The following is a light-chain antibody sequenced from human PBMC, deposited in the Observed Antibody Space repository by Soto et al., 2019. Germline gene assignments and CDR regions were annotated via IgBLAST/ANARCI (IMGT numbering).Light chain of an antibody. Sequence: QSVLTQSPSASASLGASVKLTCTLSSGHSSYAIAWHQQQPEKGPRYLMKLNSDGSHRKGDGIPDRFSGSSSGAERYLTISSLQSEDEADYYCQTWDTGIRVFGGGTKFTVL. CDR1: SGHSSYA. CDR3: QTWDTGIRV. J-gene: IGLJ3*02. CDR2: LNSDGSH. V-gene: IGLV4-69*01.